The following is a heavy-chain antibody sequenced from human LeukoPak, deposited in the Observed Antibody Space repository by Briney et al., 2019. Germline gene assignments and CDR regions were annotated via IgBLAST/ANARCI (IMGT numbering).Heavy chain of an antibody. CDR1: GGSFSGYY. D-gene: IGHD6-19*01. CDR3: ARSYSSGWYLDI. Sequence: SETLSLTCAVYGGSFSGYYWSWIRQPPGKGLEWIGEINHSGSTDYNPSLKSRVTISVDTSKNQFSLKLSSVTAADTAVYYCARSYSSGWYLDIWGQGTMVTVSS. V-gene: IGHV4-34*01. J-gene: IGHJ3*02. CDR2: INHSGST.